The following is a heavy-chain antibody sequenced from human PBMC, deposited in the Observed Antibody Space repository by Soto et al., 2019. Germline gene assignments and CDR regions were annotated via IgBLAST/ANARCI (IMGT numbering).Heavy chain of an antibody. Sequence: PGESLKISCKGSGYSFSSRWIAWVRQKPGKGLECMGIIFPGDSDTSYRPSFEGQVTISADESINTAYLQMNSLKTEDTAVYYCTTDLIAVADTWGQGTLVTVSS. CDR1: GYSFSSRW. D-gene: IGHD6-19*01. V-gene: IGHV5-51*01. CDR2: IFPGDSDT. J-gene: IGHJ5*02. CDR3: TTDLIAVADT.